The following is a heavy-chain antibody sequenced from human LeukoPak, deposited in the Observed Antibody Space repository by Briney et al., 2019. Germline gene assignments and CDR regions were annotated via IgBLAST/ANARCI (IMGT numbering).Heavy chain of an antibody. J-gene: IGHJ4*02. CDR1: GYTFSDYS. CDR3: ARDRAGGAYYYDSSGYDY. D-gene: IGHD3-22*01. CDR2: ISRSSGTI. Sequence: PAGSLRLSCAASGYTFSDYSMNWVRQAPGKGLEWISYISRSSGTIYYAGSVEGRFTISRHNGKYSLYLQMNTLGAEDTAVYYCARDRAGGAYYYDSSGYDYWGQGTLVTVSS. V-gene: IGHV3-48*01.